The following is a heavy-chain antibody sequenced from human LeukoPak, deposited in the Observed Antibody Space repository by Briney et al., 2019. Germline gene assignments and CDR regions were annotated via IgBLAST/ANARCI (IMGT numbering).Heavy chain of an antibody. CDR2: ISSSSSYI. CDR1: GFTFSSYS. D-gene: IGHD6-19*01. CDR3: ARDSSGWYTIYYYGMDV. J-gene: IGHJ6*02. V-gene: IGHV3-21*01. Sequence: GGSLRLSCAASGFTFSSYSMNWVRQAPGKGLEWVSSISSSSSYIYYTDSVKGRFTISRDNAKNSLYLQMNSLRAEDTAVYYCARDSSGWYTIYYYGMDVWGRGTTVTVSS.